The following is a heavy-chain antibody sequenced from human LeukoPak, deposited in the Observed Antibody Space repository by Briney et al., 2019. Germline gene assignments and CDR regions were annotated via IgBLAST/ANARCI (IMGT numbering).Heavy chain of an antibody. V-gene: IGHV4-34*01. J-gene: IGHJ4*02. CDR1: GGSFNNYY. CDR3: ASLMLIAVGYDY. D-gene: IGHD6-19*01. CDR2: VNHSGST. Sequence: SETLSLTCAVYGGSFNNYYWSWIRQPPGKGLEWNGEVNHSGSTNYNPSLRSRVTISIDTSKNQFSLQLTSVTAADTAVYYCASLMLIAVGYDYWGQGNLVTVSS.